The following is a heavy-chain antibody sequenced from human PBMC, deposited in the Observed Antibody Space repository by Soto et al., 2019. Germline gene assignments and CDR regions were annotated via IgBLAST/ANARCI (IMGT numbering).Heavy chain of an antibody. V-gene: IGHV4-39*01. Sequence: PSETLSLTCTVSGGSISSSSYYWGWIRQPPGKGLEWIGSIYYSGSTYYNPSLKSRVTISVDTPKNQFSLKLSSVTAADTAVYYCARHGDGSGSYHSLGWFDPWGQGPLVTVSS. CDR1: GGSISSSSYY. J-gene: IGHJ5*02. CDR2: IYYSGST. D-gene: IGHD3-10*01. CDR3: ARHGDGSGSYHSLGWFDP.